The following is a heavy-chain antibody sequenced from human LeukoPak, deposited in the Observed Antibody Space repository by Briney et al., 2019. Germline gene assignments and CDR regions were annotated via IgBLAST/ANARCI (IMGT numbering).Heavy chain of an antibody. CDR1: GGSISSSSYY. Sequence: SETLSLTCTVSGGSISSSSYYWGWIRQPPGKGLEWIGSIYYSGSTCYNPSLKSRVTISVDTSKNQFSLKLSSVTAADTAVYYCARQKVRGRFDPWGQGTLVTVSS. J-gene: IGHJ5*02. V-gene: IGHV4-39*01. CDR2: IYYSGST. CDR3: ARQKVRGRFDP. D-gene: IGHD3-10*01.